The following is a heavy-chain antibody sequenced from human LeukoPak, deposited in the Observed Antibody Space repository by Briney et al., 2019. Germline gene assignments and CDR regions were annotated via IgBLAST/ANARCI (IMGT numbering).Heavy chain of an antibody. V-gene: IGHV3-21*04. CDR3: AKDAYSSSVVDYYYYMDV. Sequence: PGGSLRLSCAASGFTFSSYSMNWVRQAPGKGLEWVSSISSSSSYIYYADSVKGRFTISRDNSKRTLYLQMNSLRAEDTAVYYCAKDAYSSSVVDYYYYMDVWGKGTTVTVSS. CDR2: ISSSSSYI. CDR1: GFTFSSYS. J-gene: IGHJ6*03. D-gene: IGHD6-6*01.